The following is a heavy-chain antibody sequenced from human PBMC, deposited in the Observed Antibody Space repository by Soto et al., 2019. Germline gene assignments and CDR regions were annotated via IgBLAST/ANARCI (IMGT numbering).Heavy chain of an antibody. CDR2: IYYSGST. CDR3: ARGYCNGGTCYSRTFDS. CDR1: GGSISSYY. D-gene: IGHD2-15*01. Sequence: PSETLSLTCTVSGGSISSYYWSWIRQPPGKGLEWIGYIYYSGSTNYNPSLKSRVTISVDTSQNQFSLKLSSVTAADTAVYYCARGYCNGGTCYSRTFDSWGQGTLVTVSS. J-gene: IGHJ4*02. V-gene: IGHV4-59*01.